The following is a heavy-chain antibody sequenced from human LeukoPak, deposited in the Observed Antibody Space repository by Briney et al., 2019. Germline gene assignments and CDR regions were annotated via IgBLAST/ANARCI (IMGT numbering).Heavy chain of an antibody. V-gene: IGHV3-7*01. CDR3: ARETPRRGETRDGYR. CDR1: GFTFSSYG. CDR2: IKEDGSET. D-gene: IGHD5-24*01. J-gene: IGHJ4*02. Sequence: PGGSLRLSCAASGFTFSSYGMHWVRQAPGKGLECLANIKEDGSETYYADSVKGRFTISRDNPKNLLFLQINSLRVEDTAVYYCARETPRRGETRDGYRWGQGTVVTVSS.